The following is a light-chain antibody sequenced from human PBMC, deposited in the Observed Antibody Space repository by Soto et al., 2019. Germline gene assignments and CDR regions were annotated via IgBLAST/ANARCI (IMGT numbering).Light chain of an antibody. J-gene: IGKJ4*01. CDR3: QQYNSMLS. V-gene: IGKV1-33*01. Sequence: DIQMTQSPSSLSASEGDRFTITCQSSPDVSRNLNWFQQKPGEAPQLLIYDASNLERGVPSRFSGSGSGTDFTLTISSLQPEDVATYYCQQYNSMLSFGGGTEVEIK. CDR1: PDVSRN. CDR2: DAS.